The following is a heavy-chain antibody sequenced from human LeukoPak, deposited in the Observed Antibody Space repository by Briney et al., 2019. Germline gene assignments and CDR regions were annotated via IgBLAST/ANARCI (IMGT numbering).Heavy chain of an antibody. D-gene: IGHD1-26*01. CDR2: INSDGSTT. CDR3: GGDRGYSGDY. CDR1: GFTFKSHW. V-gene: IGHV3-74*01. Sequence: GGSLRLSCAASGFTFKSHWMHWVRQAPGKGLVWVSYINSDGSTTTYADSVMGRFTISRDNAKNTLYLQMNNLRGEDTAVYYCGGDRGYSGDYWGQGTLVTVSS. J-gene: IGHJ4*02.